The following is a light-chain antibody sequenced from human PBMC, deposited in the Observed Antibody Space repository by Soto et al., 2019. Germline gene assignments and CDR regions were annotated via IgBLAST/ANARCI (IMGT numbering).Light chain of an antibody. CDR2: GNS. Sequence: QSVLTQPPSVSGAPGQRVTISCTGSRSNIGAGYDVHWYQQLPGTAPKLLIYGNSNRPSGVPDRFSGSKSGTSASLAITGLQAEDEADYYCQSYDSSLSGFWVFGEGTKLTVL. V-gene: IGLV1-40*01. CDR1: RSNIGAGYD. J-gene: IGLJ3*02. CDR3: QSYDSSLSGFWV.